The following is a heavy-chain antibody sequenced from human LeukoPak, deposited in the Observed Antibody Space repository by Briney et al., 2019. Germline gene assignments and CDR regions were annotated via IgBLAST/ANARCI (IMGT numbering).Heavy chain of an antibody. V-gene: IGHV3-7*03. CDR2: IKQDGSEK. D-gene: IGHD4-17*01. CDR1: RFTFSSYW. CDR3: AKGRGTYGDYPDDAFDI. J-gene: IGHJ3*02. Sequence: GGSLRLSCAASRFTFSSYWMSWVRQAPGKGLEWVANIKQDGSEKYYVDSVKGRFTISRDNAKNSLYLQMNSLRAEDTAVYYCAKGRGTYGDYPDDAFDIWGQGTMVTVSS.